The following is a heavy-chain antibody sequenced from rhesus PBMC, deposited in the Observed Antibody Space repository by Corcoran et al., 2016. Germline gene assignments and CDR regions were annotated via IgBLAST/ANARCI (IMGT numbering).Heavy chain of an antibody. Sequence: QLQLQESGPGLVKPSANLSVTCDVSGGSISRNYRCWIRSPPGTGLEWIGRFYGSCSSTNYNPSLTSRGTLSVDTSNNQLSLKLSSVTAADTAVYYCARRSSWGIDYWGQGVLVTVSS. CDR1: GGSISRNY. CDR2: FYGSCSST. D-gene: IGHD6-13*01. CDR3: ARRSSWGIDY. J-gene: IGHJ4*01. V-gene: IGHV4-169*01.